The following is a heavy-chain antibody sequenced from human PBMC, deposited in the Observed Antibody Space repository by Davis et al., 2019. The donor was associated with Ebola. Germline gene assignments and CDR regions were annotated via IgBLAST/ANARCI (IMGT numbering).Heavy chain of an antibody. D-gene: IGHD5-24*01. Sequence: ASVKVSCKASGYTFTSYYMHWVRQAPGQGLEWMGIINPSGGSTSYAQKFQGRVTMTRDTSISTAYMELSRLRSDDTAVYYCARVGRAVEMDYWGQGTLLIVSS. CDR2: INPSGGST. CDR3: ARVGRAVEMDY. CDR1: GYTFTSYY. V-gene: IGHV1-46*01. J-gene: IGHJ4*02.